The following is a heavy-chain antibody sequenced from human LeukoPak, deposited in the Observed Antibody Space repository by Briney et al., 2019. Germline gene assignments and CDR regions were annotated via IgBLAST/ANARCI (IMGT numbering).Heavy chain of an antibody. CDR2: IIPIFGTA. J-gene: IGHJ3*02. D-gene: IGHD6-19*01. V-gene: IGHV1-69*05. CDR3: ARSEYSSGWVLGEVDAFDI. Sequence: SVKVSCKXSGGTFSSYAISWVRQAPGQGLEWMGRIIPIFGTANYAQKFQGRVTITTDESTSTAYMELSSLRSEDTAVYYCARSEYSSGWVLGEVDAFDIWGQGTKVTVSS. CDR1: GGTFSSYA.